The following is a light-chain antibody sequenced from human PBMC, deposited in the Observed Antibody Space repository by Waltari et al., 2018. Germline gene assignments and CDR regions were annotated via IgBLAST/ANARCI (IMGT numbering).Light chain of an antibody. CDR1: SSDFGGYNY. CDR3: SSYTSSSTSLYV. J-gene: IGLJ1*01. Sequence: QSALTQPASVSGSPGQSTTISCTGTSSDFGGYNYVSWYQHHPGKAPNVKIYDVSKRHSGVSNRFSGSKSVHTAYLTISGLQAEDEADYYCSSYTSSSTSLYVFGTGTKVTVL. V-gene: IGLV2-14*03. CDR2: DVS.